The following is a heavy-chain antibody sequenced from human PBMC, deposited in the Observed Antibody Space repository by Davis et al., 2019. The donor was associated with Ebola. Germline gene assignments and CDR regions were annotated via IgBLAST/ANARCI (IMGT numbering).Heavy chain of an antibody. CDR1: GFTFSTYA. CDR3: AKRATVKVAGANYYNAMDV. CDR2: ISCSGGDS. Sequence: PGGSLRLSCAGSGFTFSTYAMTWVRQAPGKGLEWVSRISCSGGDSLYADSVKGRFTISRDNSKNTLYLQMNSLRAEDTAVFYCAKRATVKVAGANYYNAMDVWGKGTTVTVSS. D-gene: IGHD6-19*01. J-gene: IGHJ6*04. V-gene: IGHV3-23*01.